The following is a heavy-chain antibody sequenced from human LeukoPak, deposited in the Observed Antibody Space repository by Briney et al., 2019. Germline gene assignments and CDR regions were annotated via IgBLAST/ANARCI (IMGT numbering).Heavy chain of an antibody. Sequence: ASVKVSCTASGYTFTSYDINWVRQAPGQGLEWMGWMNPNSGNTGYAQKFQGRVTMTRNTSISTAYMELSSLRSEDTAVYYCARGAFMITFGEHLYYFDYWGQGTLVTVSS. CDR2: MNPNSGNT. D-gene: IGHD3-16*01. CDR3: ARGAFMITFGEHLYYFDY. J-gene: IGHJ4*02. V-gene: IGHV1-8*01. CDR1: GYTFTSYD.